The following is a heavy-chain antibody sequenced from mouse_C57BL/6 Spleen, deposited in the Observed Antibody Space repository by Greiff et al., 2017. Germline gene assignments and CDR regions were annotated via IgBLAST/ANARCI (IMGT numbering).Heavy chain of an antibody. V-gene: IGHV1-69*01. CDR1: GYTFTSYW. CDR2: IDPSDSYT. Sequence: QVQLQQPGAELVMPGASVKLSCKASGYTFTSYWMHWVKQRPGQGLEWIGEIDPSDSYTNYNQKFKGKSTLTVDKSSSTAYMQLSSLTSEDSAVYYCARWLDYGGYAMDYWGQGTSVTVSS. D-gene: IGHD2-4*01. J-gene: IGHJ4*01. CDR3: ARWLDYGGYAMDY.